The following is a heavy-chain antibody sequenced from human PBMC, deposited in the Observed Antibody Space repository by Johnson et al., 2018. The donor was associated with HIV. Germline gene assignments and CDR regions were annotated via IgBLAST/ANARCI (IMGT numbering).Heavy chain of an antibody. CDR2: ISSSGSTI. D-gene: IGHD3-10*01. Sequence: QVQLVESGGGLVKPGGSLRLSCAASGFTFSDYYMSWIRQAPVKGLEWVSYISSSGSTIFYADSVKGRFTISRDTAKNSSYLQMHSLRAEDTAVYYCASGYYYGSGTYHGAFDIWGQGTMVTVSS. CDR3: ASGYYYGSGTYHGAFDI. V-gene: IGHV3-11*04. J-gene: IGHJ3*02. CDR1: GFTFSDYY.